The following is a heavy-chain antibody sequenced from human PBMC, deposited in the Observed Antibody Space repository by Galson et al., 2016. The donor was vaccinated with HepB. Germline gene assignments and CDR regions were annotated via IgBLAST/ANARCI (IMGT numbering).Heavy chain of an antibody. CDR2: VSDTGSPL. D-gene: IGHD3-9*01. J-gene: IGHJ4*02. CDR3: ATVQYYHIRE. Sequence: SLRLSCAVSGLNFNMQYMSWIRQAPGKGLECLSFVSDTGSPLSYADSGRGRFTVSRDNSKSSMYLQMNSLRAEDTAVYYCATVQYYHIREWGPGTPVIVSS. V-gene: IGHV3-11*04. CDR1: GLNFNMQY.